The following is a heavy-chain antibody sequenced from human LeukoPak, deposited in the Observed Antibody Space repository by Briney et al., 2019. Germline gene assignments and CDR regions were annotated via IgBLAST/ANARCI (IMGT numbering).Heavy chain of an antibody. CDR3: ARETRYSSSWYVLLGASQRVNWFDP. Sequence: ASVKVSCKASGGTFSSYAISWVRQAPGQGLEWMGGIIPIFGTANYAQKFQGRVTITADESTTTAYMELSSLRSEDTAVYYCARETRYSSSWYVLLGASQRVNWFDPWGQGTLVTVSS. V-gene: IGHV1-69*01. J-gene: IGHJ5*02. CDR1: GGTFSSYA. D-gene: IGHD6-13*01. CDR2: IIPIFGTA.